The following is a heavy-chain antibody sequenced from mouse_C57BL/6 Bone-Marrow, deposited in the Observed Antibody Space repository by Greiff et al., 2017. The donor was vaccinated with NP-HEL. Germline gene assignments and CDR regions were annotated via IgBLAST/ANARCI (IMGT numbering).Heavy chain of an antibody. CDR2: INPSSGYT. CDR3: ARSFFFAY. Sequence: VQGVESGAELVRPGASVKMSCKASGYTFTSYTLHWVKQRPGQGLEWIGYINPSSGYTKYNQKFKDKATLPVDTSSSTAYMQLSSLTSEDSAYYYCARSFFFAYWGQGTLVTVSA. J-gene: IGHJ3*01. V-gene: IGHV1-4*01. CDR1: GYTFTSYT.